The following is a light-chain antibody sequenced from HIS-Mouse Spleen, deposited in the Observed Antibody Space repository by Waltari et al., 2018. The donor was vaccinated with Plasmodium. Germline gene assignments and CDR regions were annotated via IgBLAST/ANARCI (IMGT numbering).Light chain of an antibody. CDR2: YGF. CDR1: QDISNY. Sequence: DIQMTQSTSSLSASVGDRITITCQASQDISNYLNWYQQKPGKAPKLLIYYGFNLETGVPTRFSGTGTGTDFTFIISRLQPVEIETYYCQQYDKRPLTFGGGTKVEIK. J-gene: IGKJ4*01. CDR3: QQYDKRPLT. V-gene: IGKV1-33*01.